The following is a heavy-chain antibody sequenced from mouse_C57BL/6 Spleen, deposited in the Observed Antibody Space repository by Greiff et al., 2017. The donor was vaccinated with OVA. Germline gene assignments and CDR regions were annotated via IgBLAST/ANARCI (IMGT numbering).Heavy chain of an antibody. CDR3: TRGGVTTNWFAY. Sequence: EVQLVESGEGLVKPGGSLKLSCAASGFTFSSYAMSWVRQTPEKRLEWVAYISSGGDYIYYADTVKGRFTISRDNARNTLYLQMSSLKSEDTAMYYCTRGGVTTNWFAYWGQGTLVTVSA. J-gene: IGHJ3*01. D-gene: IGHD2-2*01. CDR1: GFTFSSYA. V-gene: IGHV5-9-1*02. CDR2: ISSGGDYI.